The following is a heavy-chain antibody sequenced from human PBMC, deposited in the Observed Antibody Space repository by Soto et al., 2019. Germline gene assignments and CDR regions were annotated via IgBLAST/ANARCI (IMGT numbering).Heavy chain of an antibody. Sequence: ASVKVSCKASGYTFTSYGITWVRQAPGQGLEWMGWISAYNGNTNYAQKLQGRVTMTTDTSTSTAYMELRSLRSDFTAIYYPPRSTQGYSSSSPYWGQGTLVTVSS. V-gene: IGHV1-18*01. CDR1: GYTFTSYG. CDR2: ISAYNGNT. J-gene: IGHJ4*02. CDR3: PRSTQGYSSSSPY. D-gene: IGHD6-13*01.